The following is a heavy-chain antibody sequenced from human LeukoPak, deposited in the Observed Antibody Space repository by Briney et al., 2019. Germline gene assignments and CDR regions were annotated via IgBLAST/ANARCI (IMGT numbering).Heavy chain of an antibody. D-gene: IGHD2-8*01. J-gene: IGHJ5*02. V-gene: IGHV1-8*01. CDR1: GYTFTSYD. CDR2: MNPNSGNT. Sequence: ASVKVSCKASGYTFTSYDINWVRQATGQGLEWMGWMNPNSGNTGYAQKFQGRVTMTRNTSISTAYMELSSLRSEDTAVYYCARAGIPGYCTNVTCSNWLDPWGQGTLVTVSS. CDR3: ARAGIPGYCTNVTCSNWLDP.